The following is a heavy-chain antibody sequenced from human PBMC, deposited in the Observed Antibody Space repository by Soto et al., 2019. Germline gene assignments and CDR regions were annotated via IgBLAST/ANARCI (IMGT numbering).Heavy chain of an antibody. D-gene: IGHD6-6*01. J-gene: IGHJ4*02. CDR1: GFTFSSYS. Sequence: GGSLRLSCAASGFTFSSYSMNWVRQAPGKGLEWVSYISSSSSTIYYADSVKGRFTISRDNAKNSLYLQMNSLRDEDTAVYYCARVRRSSSSIWFGENWGQGTLVTVSS. V-gene: IGHV3-48*02. CDR2: ISSSSSTI. CDR3: ARVRRSSSSIWFGEN.